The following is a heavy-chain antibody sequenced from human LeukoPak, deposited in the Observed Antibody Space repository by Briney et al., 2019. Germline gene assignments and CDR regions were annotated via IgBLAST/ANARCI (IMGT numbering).Heavy chain of an antibody. J-gene: IGHJ4*02. CDR1: GFAFGSEA. D-gene: IGHD2-2*02. CDR2: ISPGGGTT. CDR3: ARDRCSSTSCYTHYFDY. V-gene: IGHV3-23*01. Sequence: PGGSLRLSCAVSGFAFGSEAMSWVRQSPAGGLEWVASISPGGGTTYYADSVKGRFTISGDTSKNTLYLQMNSLRAEDTAVYYCARDRCSSTSCYTHYFDYWGQGTLVTVSS.